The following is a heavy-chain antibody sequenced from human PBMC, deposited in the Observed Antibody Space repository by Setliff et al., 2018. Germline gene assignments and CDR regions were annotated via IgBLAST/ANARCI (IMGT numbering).Heavy chain of an antibody. J-gene: IGHJ4*02. D-gene: IGHD1-7*01. CDR3: AKPRLELRWGFEY. CDR2: IYRGDRST. CDR1: GFPFTDYA. V-gene: IGHV3-23*03. Sequence: GSLRLSCVASGFPFTDYAMSWVRQAPGKGLEWVSTIYRGDRSTFYADSVQGRFIIFRDGSKNTLYLQMDSLRGEDTAVYYCAKPRLELRWGFEYWGQGTPVTVSS.